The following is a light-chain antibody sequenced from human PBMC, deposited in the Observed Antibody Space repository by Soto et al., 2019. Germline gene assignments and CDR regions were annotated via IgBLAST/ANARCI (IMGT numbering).Light chain of an antibody. CDR1: QSLLHSNGYNY. CDR2: LGS. V-gene: IGKV2-28*01. J-gene: IGKJ2*01. CDR3: MQALQNPPP. Sequence: DIVMTQSPLSLPVTPGEPASISCRSSQSLLHSNGYNYLDWYLQKPGQSPQLLIYLGSNRASGVPDRFSGSGSGTDFTLKISRVEAEDVGVYYCMQALQNPPPFGQGTKLEIK.